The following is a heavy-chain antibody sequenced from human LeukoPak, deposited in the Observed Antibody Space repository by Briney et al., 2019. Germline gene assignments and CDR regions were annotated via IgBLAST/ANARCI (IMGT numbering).Heavy chain of an antibody. J-gene: IGHJ4*02. D-gene: IGHD3-22*01. CDR3: AGLVGRYSSGLYYYCFDY. Sequence: PSGTLSLTCTVSGDSINSLDLWSWVRQPPGKGLEWIGEMYLSGTTHSNPPVKSRVTISIDKSKNQFFLNLSSVTAADTAVYYCAGLVGRYSSGLYYYCFDYWGQGTLVTVSS. CDR1: GDSINSLDL. CDR2: MYLSGTT. V-gene: IGHV4-4*02.